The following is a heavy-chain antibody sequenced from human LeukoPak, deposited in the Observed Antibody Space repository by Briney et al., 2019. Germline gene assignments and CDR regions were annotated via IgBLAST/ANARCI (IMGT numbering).Heavy chain of an antibody. CDR3: AKGDTGVIRRYYLDS. CDR2: TDTSGVIT. D-gene: IGHD5-18*01. V-gene: IGHV3-23*05. J-gene: IGHJ4*02. Sequence: GGSLRLSCAASGFTFSNYGMNWVRQAPGKGLEWVSVTDTSGVITYYTDSVKGRFTISRDNSKSTLNLQMDSLRVEDTAVYYCAKGDTGVIRRYYLDSWGQGTLVTVSS. CDR1: GFTFSNYG.